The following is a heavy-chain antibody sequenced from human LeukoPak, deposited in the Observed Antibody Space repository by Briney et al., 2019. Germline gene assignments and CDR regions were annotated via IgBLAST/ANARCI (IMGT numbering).Heavy chain of an antibody. D-gene: IGHD6-19*01. CDR3: ARRVKAVAGPPYWYFDL. CDR2: IYYSGST. J-gene: IGHJ2*01. Sequence: SETLSLTCTVSGGSISSYYWSWIRQPPGKGLEWIGYIYYSGSTNYNPSLKGRVTISVDTSKNQFSLKLSSVTAADTAVYYCARRVKAVAGPPYWYFDLWGRGTLVTVSS. V-gene: IGHV4-59*01. CDR1: GGSISSYY.